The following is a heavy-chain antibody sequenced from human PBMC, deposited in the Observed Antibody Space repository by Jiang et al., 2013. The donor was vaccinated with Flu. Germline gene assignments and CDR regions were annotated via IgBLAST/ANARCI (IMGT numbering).Heavy chain of an antibody. V-gene: IGHV3-48*03. CDR3: ARLEDWNFDF. CDR2: ISSSGSTI. Sequence: RLSCAASGFTFSNYEMNWVRQAPGKGLEWVSYISSSGSTIYYADSVKGRFTISRDKAKNSLYLQMNSLRVEDTAVYHCARLEDWNFDFWGRGTLVTVSS. CDR1: GFTFSNYE. D-gene: IGHD1-1*01. J-gene: IGHJ2*01.